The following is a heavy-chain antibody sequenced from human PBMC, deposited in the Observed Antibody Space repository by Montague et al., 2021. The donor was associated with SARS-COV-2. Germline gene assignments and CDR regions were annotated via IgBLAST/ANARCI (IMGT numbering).Heavy chain of an antibody. V-gene: IGHV4-59*01. CDR1: FGSISTYY. D-gene: IGHD2-21*01. CDR2: IFYNGST. J-gene: IGHJ5*01. Sequence: SETLSLTCTVSFGSISTYYCCWIRQPPGKGLEWIGFIFYNGSTKXNPSLKRRVSISLDTSKNQFSLKLSSVTAADTAVYYCARQDAWAYCGDECYRGWFDSWGQGTLVTVSS. CDR3: ARQDAWAYCGDECYRGWFDS.